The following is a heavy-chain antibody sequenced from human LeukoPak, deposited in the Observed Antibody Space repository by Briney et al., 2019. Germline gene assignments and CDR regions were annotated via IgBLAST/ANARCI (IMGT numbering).Heavy chain of an antibody. Sequence: GGSLRLSCGASAFTFSNYAMSWVRQAPGKGLEWVSAISSGGGAPYYADSVKGRLTISRDNSKNTLYLQMNSLRAEDTAVYYCAKGLGWLAKRNYFDYWGQGTLVTVSS. CDR2: ISSGGGAP. D-gene: IGHD6-19*01. CDR1: AFTFSNYA. CDR3: AKGLGWLAKRNYFDY. V-gene: IGHV3-23*01. J-gene: IGHJ4*02.